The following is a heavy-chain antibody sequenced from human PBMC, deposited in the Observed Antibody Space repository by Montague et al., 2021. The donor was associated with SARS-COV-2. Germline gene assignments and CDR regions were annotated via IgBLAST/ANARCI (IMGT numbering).Heavy chain of an antibody. V-gene: IGHV4-34*01. Sequence: SETLSLTCAVYGGSFSGYYWNWIRQPPGKGLEWIGEINHGGSTNYNPSLKSRLTISTDPSKNQFSLKLSSVTAADTAVYYCARGRGIQLWFNYYYYMDVWGKGTTVTVSS. J-gene: IGHJ6*03. CDR3: ARGRGIQLWFNYYYYMDV. D-gene: IGHD5-18*01. CDR1: GGSFSGYY. CDR2: INHGGST.